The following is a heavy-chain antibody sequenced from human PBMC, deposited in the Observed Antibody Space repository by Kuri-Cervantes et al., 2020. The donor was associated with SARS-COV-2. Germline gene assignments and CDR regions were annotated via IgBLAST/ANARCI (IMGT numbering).Heavy chain of an antibody. V-gene: IGHV3-30-3*01. CDR3: ASTFHFGAPFDY. Sequence: LSLTCAASGFTFSSYAMHWVRQAPGKGLEWVAVISYDGSNKYYADSVKGRFTISRDNSKNTLYLQMNSLRAEDTAVYYCASTFHFGAPFDYWGQGTLVTVSS. CDR1: GFTFSSYA. D-gene: IGHD3-3*01. CDR2: ISYDGSNK. J-gene: IGHJ4*02.